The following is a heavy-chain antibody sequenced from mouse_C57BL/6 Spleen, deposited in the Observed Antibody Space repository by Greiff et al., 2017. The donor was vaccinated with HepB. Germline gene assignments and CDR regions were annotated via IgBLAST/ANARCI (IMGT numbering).Heavy chain of an antibody. V-gene: IGHV1-82*01. Sequence: QVQLQQSGPELVKPGASVKISCKASGYAFSSSWMNWVKQRPGKGLEWIGRIYPGDGDTNYNGKFKGKATLTADKSSSTAYMQLSSLTSEDSAVYFCARGHAYSYFDYWGQGTTLTVSS. CDR1: GYAFSSSW. J-gene: IGHJ2*01. D-gene: IGHD2-10*01. CDR3: ARGHAYSYFDY. CDR2: IYPGDGDT.